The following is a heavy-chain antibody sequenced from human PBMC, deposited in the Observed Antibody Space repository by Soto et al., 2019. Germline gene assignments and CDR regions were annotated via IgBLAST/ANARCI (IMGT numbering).Heavy chain of an antibody. CDR2: IKENGNEL. CDR1: GFTFNNFW. J-gene: IGHJ4*02. CDR3: ARSLYYDFGGDH. V-gene: IGHV3-7*03. Sequence: EVQLVESGGGLVQPGGSLRLSCAASGFTFNNFWMHWVRQAPGKGLEWVANIKENGNELYYVDSVKGRFTIARDNAQSSLYLQMNSLRAADTDVYYCARSLYYDFGGDHWGQGTLVTVSS. D-gene: IGHD3-3*01.